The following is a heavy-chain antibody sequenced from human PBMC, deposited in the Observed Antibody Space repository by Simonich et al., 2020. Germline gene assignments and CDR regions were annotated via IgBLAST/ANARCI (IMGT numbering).Heavy chain of an antibody. CDR1: GFTFSSYS. CDR3: AGGVYCSSTSCSTYYYYGMDV. D-gene: IGHD2-2*01. V-gene: IGHV3-21*01. J-gene: IGHJ6*02. Sequence: EVQLVESGGGLVKPGGSLRLSCAASGFTFSSYSMNWVRQAPGKGLEWVSSISSSSSYIYYADSEKGRFTISRDNAKNSLYLQKNSLRAEDTAVYYCAGGVYCSSTSCSTYYYYGMDVWGQGTTVTVSS. CDR2: ISSSSSYI.